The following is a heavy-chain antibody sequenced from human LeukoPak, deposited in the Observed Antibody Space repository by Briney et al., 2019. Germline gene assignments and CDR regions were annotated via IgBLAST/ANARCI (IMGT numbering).Heavy chain of an antibody. CDR3: ARVHRYCSSTSCYEGFDY. J-gene: IGHJ4*02. D-gene: IGHD2-2*01. Sequence: GASVKVSCKASGYTLASYGISLVRQGPGQGLEWMGWISAYNGNTNYAQKLQGRVTMTTDTSTSTAYMELRSLRSDDTAVYYCARVHRYCSSTSCYEGFDYWGQGTLVTVSS. V-gene: IGHV1-18*01. CDR1: GYTLASYG. CDR2: ISAYNGNT.